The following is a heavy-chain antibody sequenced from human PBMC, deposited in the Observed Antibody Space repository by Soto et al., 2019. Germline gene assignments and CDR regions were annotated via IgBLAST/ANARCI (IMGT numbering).Heavy chain of an antibody. Sequence: TSWKVSCKESGFTFTSSAVQWLRQSRGQLLEWIGCIVVCSGNTNYAQKFQERVTITMDMSTSTAYMELSSLRSEDTAVYYCAAGRPVAGTGYWGQGTLVTVS. J-gene: IGHJ4*02. CDR1: GFTFTSSA. CDR2: IVVCSGNT. D-gene: IGHD6-19*01. CDR3: AAGRPVAGTGY. V-gene: IGHV1-58*01.